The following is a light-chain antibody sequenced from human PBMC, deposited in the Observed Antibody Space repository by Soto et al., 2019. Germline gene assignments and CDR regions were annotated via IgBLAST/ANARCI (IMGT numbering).Light chain of an antibody. V-gene: IGKV3-20*01. CDR3: QQFASSPGFT. CDR1: PTINNRN. CDR2: GAS. J-gene: IGKJ3*01. Sequence: EILLTQSPGTLSLSPGDRATLSCRASPTINNRNLAWYQQKPGQAPRLLIYGASSRDTGIPDRFSGSGSGTDFTLTISSLEPEDFAVYYCQQFASSPGFTFGPGTKVDMK.